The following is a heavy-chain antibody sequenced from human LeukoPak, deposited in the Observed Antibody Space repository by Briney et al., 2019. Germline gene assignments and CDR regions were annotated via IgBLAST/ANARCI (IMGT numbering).Heavy chain of an antibody. D-gene: IGHD1-26*01. CDR1: GFTFSDYY. J-gene: IGHJ4*02. V-gene: IGHV3-11*04. Sequence: GRSLRLSCAASGFTFSDYYMSWIRQAPGKGLEWLSFISPSGGAIYYADSVKGRFTISRDNAKNSLYLQMNSLKAEDTAVYYCARGLFVAGSFFDSWGQGTLVTVSS. CDR3: ARGLFVAGSFFDS. CDR2: ISPSGGAI.